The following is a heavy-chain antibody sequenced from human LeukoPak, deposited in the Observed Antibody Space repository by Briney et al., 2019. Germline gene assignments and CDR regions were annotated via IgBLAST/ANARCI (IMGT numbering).Heavy chain of an antibody. CDR1: GGTISSYA. Sequence: SAKDSCKDSGGTISSYASSWVRQAPGQELEWMGGIIPIFGSATYAQKLQGRVTITADKSTSTAYMELSSLRSEDTAVYYCARGVVVVPAAMGWNYYYYGMDVWGKGTTVTVSS. CDR2: IIPIFGSA. J-gene: IGHJ6*04. D-gene: IGHD2-2*01. CDR3: ARGVVVVPAAMGWNYYYYGMDV. V-gene: IGHV1-69*06.